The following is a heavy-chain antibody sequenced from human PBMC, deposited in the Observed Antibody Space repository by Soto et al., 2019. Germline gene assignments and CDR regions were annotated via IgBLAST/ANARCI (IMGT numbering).Heavy chain of an antibody. CDR2: IYYRGNT. V-gene: IGHV4-31*03. CDR1: GDSITSGGYY. CDR3: ARETSFSGRWGPEA. Sequence: QVQLQESGPGQVKPSQTLSLTCIVSGDSITSGGYYWSWIRQHPGKGLQWLGYIYYRGNTFYNPSLKSRGFISIDQSKNQFSPKLASGTAADTGVYFRARETSFSGRWGPEALGQGTLVSVSS. D-gene: IGHD2-2*01. J-gene: IGHJ5*02.